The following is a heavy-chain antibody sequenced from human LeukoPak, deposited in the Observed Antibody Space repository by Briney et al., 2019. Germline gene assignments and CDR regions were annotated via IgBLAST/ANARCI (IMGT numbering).Heavy chain of an antibody. CDR3: VKAAGSWYGYFDY. CDR2: ISNNGDNT. J-gene: IGHJ4*02. CDR1: GFTFSNYA. V-gene: IGHV3-64D*06. Sequence: PGGSLRLSCSASGFTFSNYAIHWVRQAPGKGLEYVSTISNNGDNTNYADSVEGRFTISRDNSKNTLYLQMSGLRPEDTAAYYCVKAAGSWYGYFDYWGQGTLVTVSS. D-gene: IGHD6-13*01.